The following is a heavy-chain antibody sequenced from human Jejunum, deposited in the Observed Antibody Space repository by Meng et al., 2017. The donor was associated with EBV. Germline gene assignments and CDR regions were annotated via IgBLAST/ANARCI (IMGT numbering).Heavy chain of an antibody. V-gene: IGHV4-30-2*06. CDR1: GDSISGGGFS. CDR2: IYHTGGT. Sequence: QLQVQASGSGLVKPSQTLSLTCTVSGDSISGGGFSWNWIRQSPGKGLEWIGFIYHTGGTYSNPSLRRRVTISVDTSKNQFSLNLTSVTAADTAVYYCARARGGHTSGGYFESWGQGTLVTVSS. CDR3: ARARGGHTSGGYFES. D-gene: IGHD2-15*01. J-gene: IGHJ4*02.